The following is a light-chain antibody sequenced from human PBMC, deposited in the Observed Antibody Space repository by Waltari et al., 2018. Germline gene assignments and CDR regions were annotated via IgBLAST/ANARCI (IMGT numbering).Light chain of an antibody. Sequence: EIVLTQSPATLSLSPGERATLSCRASQSVSNFLAWYQQKPGQAPRLLIYHASKRATDVPDEFSGRASGTDFTLTISSLEPGDSAVYSCQQRANWPPPTFGGGTRAEI. J-gene: IGKJ4*01. CDR2: HAS. CDR1: QSVSNF. V-gene: IGKV3-11*01. CDR3: QQRANWPPPT.